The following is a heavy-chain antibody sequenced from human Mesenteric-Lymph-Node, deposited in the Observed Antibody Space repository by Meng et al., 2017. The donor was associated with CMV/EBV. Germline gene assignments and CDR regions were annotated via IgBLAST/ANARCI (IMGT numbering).Heavy chain of an antibody. V-gene: IGHV1-2*02. CDR1: GYTFTSYG. J-gene: IGHJ4*02. CDR2: INPNSGGT. D-gene: IGHD1-26*01. Sequence: ASVKVSCKASGYTFTSYGISWVRQAPGQGLEWMGWINPNSGGTNYAQKFQGRVTMTRDTSISTAYMELSRLRSDDTAVYYCARVGVGGSYEAYWGQGTLVTVSS. CDR3: ARVGVGGSYEAY.